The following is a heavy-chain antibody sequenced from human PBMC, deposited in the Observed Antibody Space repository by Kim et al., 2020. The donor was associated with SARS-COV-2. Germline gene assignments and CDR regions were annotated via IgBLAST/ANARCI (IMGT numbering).Heavy chain of an antibody. CDR1: GFTFSSYS. Sequence: GGSLRLSCAASGFTFSSYSMNWVRQAPGKGLEWFSSISSTSSYIYYADSVKGRFTISRDNAKNSLSLQMNSLRAEDTAVYYCARLGRVTSLPFKGLTNVWGQGTTVTVSS. J-gene: IGHJ6*02. CDR3: ARLGRVTSLPFKGLTNV. D-gene: IGHD2-21*02. V-gene: IGHV3-21*01. CDR2: ISSTSSYI.